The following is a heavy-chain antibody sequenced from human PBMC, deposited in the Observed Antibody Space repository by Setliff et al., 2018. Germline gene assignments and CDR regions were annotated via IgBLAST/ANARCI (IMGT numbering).Heavy chain of an antibody. CDR1: GYSFTSYG. D-gene: IGHD6-19*01. Sequence: ASVKVSCKASGYSFTSYGITWVRQAPGQGLEWMGWISPYNGDTRFQQKFQGRVTVTTDTPTSTGYLELRSLTSDDTAVYYCARSPPNRGSGSGWYGDLWGQGTLVTVSS. CDR3: ARSPPNRGSGSGWYGDL. CDR2: ISPYNGDT. V-gene: IGHV1-18*04. J-gene: IGHJ5*02.